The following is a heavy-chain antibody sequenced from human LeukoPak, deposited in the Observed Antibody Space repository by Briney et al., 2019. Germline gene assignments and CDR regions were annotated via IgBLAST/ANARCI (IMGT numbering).Heavy chain of an antibody. CDR2: ISAY. D-gene: IGHD3-22*01. Sequence: AVKVSCKASGYTFTSYGISWVRQAPGQGLEWMGWISAYAQKFQGRVSMTTDTSTSTAYMELRSLRSDDTAVYYCARRFNYYDSSGYYEGFYFDYWGQGTLVTVSS. J-gene: IGHJ4*02. CDR3: ARRFNYYDSSGYYEGFYFDY. CDR1: GYTFTSYG. V-gene: IGHV1-18*01.